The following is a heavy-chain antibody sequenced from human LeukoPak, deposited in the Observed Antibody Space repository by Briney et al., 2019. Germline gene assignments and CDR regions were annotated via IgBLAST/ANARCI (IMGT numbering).Heavy chain of an antibody. V-gene: IGHV6-1*01. D-gene: IGHD6-19*01. Sequence: PTLSLTSAISGDSVSIDSAAWNWIRQSPARGLEWLGRTYYRSKWYNDDTVSVKSRITINPDTSKNQFSLHLNSVTPDDTAVYYCAREDASGWLNWGQGALVTVSS. CDR1: GDSVSIDSAA. J-gene: IGHJ4*02. CDR3: AREDASGWLN. CDR2: TYYRSKWYN.